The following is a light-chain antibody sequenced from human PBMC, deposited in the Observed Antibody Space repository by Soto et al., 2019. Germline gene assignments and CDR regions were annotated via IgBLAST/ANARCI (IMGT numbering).Light chain of an antibody. V-gene: IGKV3-20*01. CDR3: QQHSRSIT. CDR2: GAS. J-gene: IGKJ4*01. Sequence: GLTQSPGTLSLSPGERATLSCRASQSVNNNYLAWYQQKPGQSPRLLIYGASIRATAIPDRFSGSGSGTDFTLTISRLEPEDSAVYYCQQHSRSITFGGGNKVEIK. CDR1: QSVNNNY.